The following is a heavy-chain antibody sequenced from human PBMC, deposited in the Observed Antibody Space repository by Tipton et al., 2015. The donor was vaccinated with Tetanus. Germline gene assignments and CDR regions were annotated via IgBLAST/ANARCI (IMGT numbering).Heavy chain of an antibody. J-gene: IGHJ4*02. CDR1: GYIFNNYW. D-gene: IGHD2-8*01. Sequence: QLVQSGGEVKKPGESLKISCKGSGYIFNNYWIGWVRQKPGKGLEWMGILYPGDSDTRYSPSFQGQVTIPVDKSINTAYLQWSSLKASDTSMFYCARAHCTDGVCNFDFWGQGALVTVAS. V-gene: IGHV5-51*01. CDR3: ARAHCTDGVCNFDF. CDR2: LYPGDSDT.